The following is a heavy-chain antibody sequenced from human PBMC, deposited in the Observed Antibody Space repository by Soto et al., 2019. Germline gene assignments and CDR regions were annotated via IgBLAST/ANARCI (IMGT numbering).Heavy chain of an antibody. D-gene: IGHD2-15*01. CDR1: GFTVSNNY. CDR2: IYSGGST. CDR3: AREGGGVYCSGGSCYGRYFDF. V-gene: IGHV3-53*01. J-gene: IGHJ4*02. Sequence: GGSLRLSCAACGFTVSNNYMSWVRQAPGKGLEWVSIIYSGGSTYYADSVQGRFTISRDNSKNTLFLQMSSLRAEDTAVYYCAREGGGVYCSGGSCYGRYFDFWGQGTRVTVSS.